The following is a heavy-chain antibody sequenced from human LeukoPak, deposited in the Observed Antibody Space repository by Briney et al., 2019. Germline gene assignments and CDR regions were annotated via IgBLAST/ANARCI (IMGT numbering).Heavy chain of an antibody. CDR2: ISSSGFTI. Sequence: PGGSLRLSCAASGFTFSSYAMSWVRQAPGKGREWVSYISSSGFTIYYADSVKGRFTISRDNAKNSLYLQMNSLRAEDTAVYYCARVYGDPGYYFDYWGQGTLVTVSS. CDR1: GFTFSSYA. J-gene: IGHJ4*02. CDR3: ARVYGDPGYYFDY. V-gene: IGHV3-48*03. D-gene: IGHD4-17*01.